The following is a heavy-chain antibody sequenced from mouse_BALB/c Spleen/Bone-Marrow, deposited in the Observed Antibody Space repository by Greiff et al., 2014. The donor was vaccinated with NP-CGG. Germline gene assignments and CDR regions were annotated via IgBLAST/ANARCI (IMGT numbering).Heavy chain of an antibody. J-gene: IGHJ2*01. CDR3: AREVDGWYYFDY. Sequence: EVKLMESGGGLVKPGGSLKLSCAASGFTFSSYAMSWVRQTPEKRLEWVASISSGGSTYYPDSVKGRFTISRDNARNILYLQMSSLRSEDTAMYYGAREVDGWYYFDYWGQGTTLTVSS. CDR2: ISSGGST. D-gene: IGHD2-3*01. V-gene: IGHV5-6-5*01. CDR1: GFTFSSYA.